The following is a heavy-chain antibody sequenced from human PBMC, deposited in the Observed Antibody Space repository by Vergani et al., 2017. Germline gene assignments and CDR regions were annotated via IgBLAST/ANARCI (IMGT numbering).Heavy chain of an antibody. CDR2: INPNSGGT. V-gene: IGHV1-2*04. Sequence: QVQLVQSGAEVKKPGASVKVSCKASGYTFTGYYMHWVRQAPGQGLEWMGWINPNSGGTNYAQKFQGWVTMTRDTSISTAYMELSRLISDDTAVYYFARGVGYDILTGYPDTFDIWGQGTMVTVSS. CDR1: GYTFTGYY. J-gene: IGHJ3*02. CDR3: ARGVGYDILTGYPDTFDI. D-gene: IGHD3-9*01.